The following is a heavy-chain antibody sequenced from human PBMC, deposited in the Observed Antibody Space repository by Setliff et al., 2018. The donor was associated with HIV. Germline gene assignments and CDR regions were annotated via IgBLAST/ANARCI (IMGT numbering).Heavy chain of an antibody. D-gene: IGHD7-27*01. V-gene: IGHV1-2*02. CDR3: ARQLSNSLDL. J-gene: IGHJ5*02. Sequence: ASVKVSCKASGYSFTDYFIHWVRQAPGRGLEWMGWISPYDGAKRATGRFRGRVTMTRNTSLNTAYVEVSGLRSDDTAVYFCARQLSNSLDLWGQGTLVTVSS. CDR2: ISPYDGAK. CDR1: GYSFTDYF.